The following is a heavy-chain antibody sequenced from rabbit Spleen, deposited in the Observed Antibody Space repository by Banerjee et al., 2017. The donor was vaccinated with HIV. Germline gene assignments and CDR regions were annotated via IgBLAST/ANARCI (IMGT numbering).Heavy chain of an antibody. J-gene: IGHJ6*01. CDR1: GFSFSSSNY. CDR3: ARDTSSSFSSYGMDL. V-gene: IGHV1S40*01. Sequence: QSLEESGGDLVKPGGTLTLTCTASGFSFSSSNYMCWVRQAPGKGLEWIGCIYAGSSGRVYYASWAKGRFTISKTSSTTVTLQMTSLTAADTATYFCARDTSSSFSSYGMDLWGPGTLVTVS. CDR2: IYAGSSGRV. D-gene: IGHD1-1*01.